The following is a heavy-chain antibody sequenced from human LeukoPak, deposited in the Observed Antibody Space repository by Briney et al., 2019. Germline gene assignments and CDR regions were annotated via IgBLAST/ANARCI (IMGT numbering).Heavy chain of an antibody. D-gene: IGHD2-2*01. CDR2: IRQDGNEK. V-gene: IGHV3-7*03. CDR3: AKDRQYQLLPDAFDI. J-gene: IGHJ3*02. CDR1: GFTLSSFW. Sequence: GGSLRLSCAASGFTLSSFWMTWVRQAPGKGLEWVANIRQDGNEKFYVDSVKGRFTISRDNSKNTLYLQMNSLRAEDTAVYYCAKDRQYQLLPDAFDIWGQGTMVTVSS.